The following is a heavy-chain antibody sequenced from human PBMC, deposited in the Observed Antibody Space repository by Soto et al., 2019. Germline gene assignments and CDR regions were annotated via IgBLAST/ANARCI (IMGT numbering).Heavy chain of an antibody. CDR3: AEMRGLWAISPYLDC. CDR2: IYYSGRT. D-gene: IGHD3-16*01. Sequence: QVQLQESGPGLVKPSETLSLTCSISGGSISDYQWSWIRQPPGKGMEWIGYIYYSGRTKYNPSLKTRTTISPHSSTRQTSRRLRSVTSTATGVYYCAEMRGLWAISPYLDCWGQGALVTVSS. CDR1: GGSISDYQ. J-gene: IGHJ4*02. V-gene: IGHV4-59*01.